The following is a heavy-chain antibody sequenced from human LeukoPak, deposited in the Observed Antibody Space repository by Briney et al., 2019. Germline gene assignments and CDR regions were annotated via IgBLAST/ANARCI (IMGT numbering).Heavy chain of an antibody. D-gene: IGHD6-25*01. V-gene: IGHV4-34*01. CDR1: GGSFSGYL. CDR3: ARSRERLGAFDI. Sequence: PSETLSLTCDVPGGSFSGYLWSWIRQSPGKGLEWIGEVNYRGSPNYNPSLESRVTISVDTSKNQLSLKLTSVTAADTAVYYCARSRERLGAFDIWGQGTMVTVSS. J-gene: IGHJ3*02. CDR2: VNYRGSP.